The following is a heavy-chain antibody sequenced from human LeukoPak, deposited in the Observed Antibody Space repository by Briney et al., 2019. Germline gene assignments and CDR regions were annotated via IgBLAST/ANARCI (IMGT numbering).Heavy chain of an antibody. D-gene: IGHD6-13*01. V-gene: IGHV4-61*10. CDR2: IFYSGST. CDR1: GGSISSGSYC. CDR3: ARVYYSSSYDYWYFDL. Sequence: SETLSLTCTVSGGSISSGSYCWSWIRQPAGKGLEWIGHIFYSGSTNYNPSLKSRVTISVDTSKNQFSLKLRSVTAADTAVYYCARVYYSSSYDYWYFDLWGRGTLVTVSS. J-gene: IGHJ2*01.